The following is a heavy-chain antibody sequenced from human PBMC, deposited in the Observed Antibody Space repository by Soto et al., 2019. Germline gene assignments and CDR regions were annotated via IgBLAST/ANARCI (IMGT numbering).Heavy chain of an antibody. D-gene: IGHD6-19*01. J-gene: IGHJ6*02. CDR2: IWYDGSNK. Sequence: PVGSLRLSCAASGFTFSRYGMHWVRQGPGKGLEWVAVIWYDGSNKYYADSVKGRFTISRDNSKNTLHLQMISLRAEDTAVYYCARDDIPGITVSTYGMDVWGQGTTVTVS. CDR1: GFTFSRYG. V-gene: IGHV3-33*01. CDR3: ARDDIPGITVSTYGMDV.